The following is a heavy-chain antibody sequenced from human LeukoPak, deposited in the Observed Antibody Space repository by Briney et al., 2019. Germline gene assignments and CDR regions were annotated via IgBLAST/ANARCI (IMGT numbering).Heavy chain of an antibody. D-gene: IGHD5-12*01. CDR2: FDPEEGKT. J-gene: IGHJ4*02. CDR3: ATNTYNGYAIDS. V-gene: IGHV1-24*01. Sequence: ASVKVSCKVSGYRLNVLSIHWVRQGPGKGLEWMGGFDPEEGKTIYAQKLQGRVSMTEDTSTDTAFMELRSLRSEDTAVYYCATNTYNGYAIDSWGQGTLITVSS. CDR1: GYRLNVLS.